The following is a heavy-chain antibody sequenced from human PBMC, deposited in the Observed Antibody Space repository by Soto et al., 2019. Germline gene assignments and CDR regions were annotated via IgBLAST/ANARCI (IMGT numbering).Heavy chain of an antibody. Sequence: ASVKVSCKASGYTFTSYGISWVRQAPGQGLEWMGWISAYNGNTNYAQKLQGRVTMTTDTSTSTAYMELRSLRSDDTAVYYCARDRIYNWNYGFNWFDPWGQGTLVTVSS. CDR1: GYTFTSYG. V-gene: IGHV1-18*01. CDR3: ARDRIYNWNYGFNWFDP. D-gene: IGHD1-7*01. CDR2: ISAYNGNT. J-gene: IGHJ5*02.